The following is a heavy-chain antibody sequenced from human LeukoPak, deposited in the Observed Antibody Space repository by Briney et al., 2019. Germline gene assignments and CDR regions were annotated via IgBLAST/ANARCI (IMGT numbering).Heavy chain of an antibody. CDR2: IHTSGTT. CDR1: NGSISGYF. J-gene: IGHJ4*02. Sequence: SETLSLTCTVSNGSISGYFWSCIRQPAGKGLEWIGRIHTSGTTNYNPSLKSRVTMSLDTSKNRFSLELSSVTAADTAVYYCAREETTRSQRAFDYWGQGTLVTVSS. V-gene: IGHV4-4*07. D-gene: IGHD2-15*01. CDR3: AREETTRSQRAFDY.